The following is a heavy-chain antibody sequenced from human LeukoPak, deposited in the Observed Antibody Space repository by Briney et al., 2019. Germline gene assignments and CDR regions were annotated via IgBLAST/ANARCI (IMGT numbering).Heavy chain of an antibody. Sequence: ASVKVSCKASGYTFTGYYMHWVRQAPGQGLEWMGWINPNSGGTNYAQKFQGRVTMTRDTSISTAYLELNRLRSDDTAVYYCARESDCSGGSCYSDYWGQGTLVTVSS. D-gene: IGHD2-15*01. V-gene: IGHV1-2*02. CDR1: GYTFTGYY. CDR3: ARESDCSGGSCYSDY. J-gene: IGHJ4*02. CDR2: INPNSGGT.